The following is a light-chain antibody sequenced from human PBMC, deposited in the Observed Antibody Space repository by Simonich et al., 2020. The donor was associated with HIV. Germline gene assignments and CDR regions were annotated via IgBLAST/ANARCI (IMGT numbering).Light chain of an antibody. Sequence: EIVLTQSPAPLSLSPGERATLSCRASQSVSSYLAWYQQKPGQAPRLLIYDAANRATGIPARFSGSGSGTDFTLTISSLEPEDVAVYYCQQRSNWPSMYTFGQGTKLEIK. V-gene: IGKV3-11*01. J-gene: IGKJ2*01. CDR2: DAA. CDR3: QQRSNWPSMYT. CDR1: QSVSSY.